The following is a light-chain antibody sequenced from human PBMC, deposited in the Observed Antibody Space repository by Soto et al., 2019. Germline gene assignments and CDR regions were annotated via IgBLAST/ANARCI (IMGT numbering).Light chain of an antibody. CDR3: QQSYSTLT. V-gene: IGKV1-5*03. CDR2: KAS. CDR1: QSVSTW. J-gene: IGKJ4*01. Sequence: DIQMTQSPSTLSASVVDRVTITCRASQSVSTWLAWYQQKPGKAPKLLIYKASSLESGVPSRFSGSGSGTEFTLTISSLQPDDFATYYCQQSYSTLTFGGGTKVDIK.